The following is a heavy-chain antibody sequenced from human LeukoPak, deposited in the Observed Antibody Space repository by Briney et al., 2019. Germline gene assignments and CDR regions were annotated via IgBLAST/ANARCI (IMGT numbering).Heavy chain of an antibody. J-gene: IGHJ5*02. V-gene: IGHV3-21*01. D-gene: IGHD3-10*01. Sequence: PGGSLRLSCAASGFTFSSYSMNWVRQAPGKGLEWVSSISSSSSYIYYADSVKGRFTISRDNAKNSLYLQMNSLRAEDTAVYYCAREGMVRGVMAWFDPWGQGTLVTVSS. CDR3: AREGMVRGVMAWFDP. CDR1: GFTFSSYS. CDR2: ISSSSSYI.